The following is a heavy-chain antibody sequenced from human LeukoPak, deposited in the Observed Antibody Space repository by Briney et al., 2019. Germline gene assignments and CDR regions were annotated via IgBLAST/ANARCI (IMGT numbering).Heavy chain of an antibody. CDR3: ARVNYYDSSGYYPYAFDI. CDR2: IYYSGST. J-gene: IGHJ3*02. Sequence: SETLSLTCTVSGGSVSSGSYYWSWIRQPPGKGLEWIGYIYYSGSTNYNPSLKSRVTISVDTSKNQFSLKLSSVTAAGTAVYYCARVNYYDSSGYYPYAFDIWGQGTMVTVSS. V-gene: IGHV4-61*01. CDR1: GGSVSSGSYY. D-gene: IGHD3-22*01.